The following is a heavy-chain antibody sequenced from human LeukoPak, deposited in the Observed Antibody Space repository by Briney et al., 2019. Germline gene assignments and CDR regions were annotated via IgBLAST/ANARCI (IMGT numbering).Heavy chain of an antibody. CDR2: ISSSSYI. D-gene: IGHD4-23*01. J-gene: IGHJ3*01. V-gene: IGHV3-21*04. CDR3: ARSEAGVTSGDAFDF. Sequence: GGSLRLSCAASGFTFSSYSMNWVRQAPGKGLEWVSSISSSSYIYYADSVKGRFTISRDNAKNSLYLQMNSLRAEDTALYYCARSEAGVTSGDAFDFWGQGTMVTVSS. CDR1: GFTFSSYS.